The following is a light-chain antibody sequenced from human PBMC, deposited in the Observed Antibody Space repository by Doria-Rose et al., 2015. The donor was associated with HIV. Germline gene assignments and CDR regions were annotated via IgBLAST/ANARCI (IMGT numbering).Light chain of an antibody. CDR1: QSVSSTH. CDR3: QLYGNSPRWT. Sequence: TQSPGTLSLSPGERATLSCRASQSVSSTHLAWYRQKPGQAPRLLIYGASSRATGIPDRFSGSGSGTDFTLSISRLEPGDIAVYYCQLYGNSPRWTFGQGTKVENK. J-gene: IGKJ1*01. V-gene: IGKV3-20*01. CDR2: GAS.